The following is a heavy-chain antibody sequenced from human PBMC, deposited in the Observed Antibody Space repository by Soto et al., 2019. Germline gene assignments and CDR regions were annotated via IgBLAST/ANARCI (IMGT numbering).Heavy chain of an antibody. D-gene: IGHD6-19*01. V-gene: IGHV3-23*01. J-gene: IGHJ6*02. CDR2: ISGSGGST. CDR3: AKGWSSGWIYYYGMDV. CDR1: GFTFSSYA. Sequence: GGSLRLSCAASGFTFSSYAMSWVRQAPGKGLEWVSAISGSGGSTYYADSVKGRFTISRDNSKNTLYLQMNSLRAEDTAVYYCAKGWSSGWIYYYGMDVWGQGTTVTVSS.